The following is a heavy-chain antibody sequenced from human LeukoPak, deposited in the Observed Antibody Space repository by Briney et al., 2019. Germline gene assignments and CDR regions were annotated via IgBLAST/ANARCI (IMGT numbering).Heavy chain of an antibody. CDR1: GGSISSGDYY. CDR3: ARGDVVGPTIWFDP. Sequence: SQTLSLTCTVSGGSISSGDYYWSWIRQPPGKGLEWIGYIYYSGSTYYNPSLKSRVTISVDTSKNQFSLKLSCVTAADTAVYYCARGDVVGPTIWFDPWGQGTLVTVSS. CDR2: IYYSGST. V-gene: IGHV4-30-4*01. J-gene: IGHJ5*02. D-gene: IGHD1-26*01.